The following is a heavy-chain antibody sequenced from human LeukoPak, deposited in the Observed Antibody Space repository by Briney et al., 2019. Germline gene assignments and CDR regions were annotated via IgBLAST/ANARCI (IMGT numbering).Heavy chain of an antibody. Sequence: KTSETLSLTCAVSGVSISSNLWWTWVRQPPGKGLEWIAEIHHSGSINYNPSLKSRVTISVDKAKNQFSLKLSSVTAADTAVYYCARAPKYSSSWYYFDYWGQGTLVTVSS. J-gene: IGHJ4*02. D-gene: IGHD6-13*01. CDR1: GVSISSNLW. CDR2: IHHSGSI. V-gene: IGHV4-4*02. CDR3: ARAPKYSSSWYYFDY.